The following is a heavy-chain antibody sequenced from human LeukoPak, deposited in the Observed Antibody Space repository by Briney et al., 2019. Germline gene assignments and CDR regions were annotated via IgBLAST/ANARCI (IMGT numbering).Heavy chain of an antibody. Sequence: GGSLRLSCAASGFTFSSYGMHWVRQAPGKGLEWVAFIRYDGSNKYYADSVKGRFTISRDNSKNTLYLQMNSLRAEDTAVYYCAKDRYSGYDPGLFDYWGQGTLVTVSS. CDR1: GFTFSSYG. J-gene: IGHJ4*02. CDR3: AKDRYSGYDPGLFDY. V-gene: IGHV3-30*02. CDR2: IRYDGSNK. D-gene: IGHD5-12*01.